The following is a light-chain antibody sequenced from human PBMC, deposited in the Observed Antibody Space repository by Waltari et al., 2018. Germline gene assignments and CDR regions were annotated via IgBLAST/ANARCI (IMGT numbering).Light chain of an antibody. J-gene: IGKJ4*01. CDR2: KAS. CDR3: QQYDSYPLT. V-gene: IGKV1-5*03. Sequence: DIQMTQYPSTLTASVGDRVTITCWASQSISSWLAWHQQKAGKAPKLLIYKASNLESGVPSRFSGSGSGTEFTLTISSLQPDDVATYFCQQYDSYPLTFGGGTKVQIK. CDR1: QSISSW.